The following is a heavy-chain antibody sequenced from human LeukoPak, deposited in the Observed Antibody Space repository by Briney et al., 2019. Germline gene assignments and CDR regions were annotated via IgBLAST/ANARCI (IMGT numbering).Heavy chain of an antibody. CDR1: GFTFSNYW. CDR2: ISRDRSTT. V-gene: IGHV3-74*03. J-gene: IGHJ4*02. Sequence: PGGSLRLSCAASGFTFSNYWVHWVRQAPGKGLVWVARISRDRSTTKYADSVKGRFTVSRDNAKNTLNLQMNSLRAEDTAVYYCARDKKSGESSEIDYWGQGTLVTVSS. CDR3: ARDKKSGESSEIDY. D-gene: IGHD3-10*01.